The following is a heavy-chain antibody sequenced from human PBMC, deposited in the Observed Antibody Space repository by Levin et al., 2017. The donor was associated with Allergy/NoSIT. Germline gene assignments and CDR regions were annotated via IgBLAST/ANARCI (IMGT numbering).Heavy chain of an antibody. J-gene: IGHJ5*02. Sequence: ASVKVSCKGSGYSFSNYWIGWVRQMPGKGLEWMGIIYPGDSDTRYSPSFQGQVTISADKSISTAYLQWSSLKASDTAIYYCARRTGDGTYNWFDPWGQGTLVTVSS. CDR1: GYSFSNYW. CDR3: ARRTGDGTYNWFDP. V-gene: IGHV5-51*01. CDR2: IYPGDSDT.